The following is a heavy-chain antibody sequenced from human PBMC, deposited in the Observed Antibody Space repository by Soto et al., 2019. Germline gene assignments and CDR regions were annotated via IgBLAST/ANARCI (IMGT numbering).Heavy chain of an antibody. V-gene: IGHV1-58*02. CDR3: AAGLRVAWEPPGY. J-gene: IGHJ4*02. Sequence: ASVKVSCKASGFTFTSSAMQWVRQARGQRLEWIGWIVVGSGNTNYAQKFQERVTITRDMSTSTAYMELSSLRSEDTAVYYCAAGLRVAWEPPGYWGQGTLVTVSS. CDR1: GFTFTSSA. CDR2: IVVGSGNT. D-gene: IGHD1-26*01.